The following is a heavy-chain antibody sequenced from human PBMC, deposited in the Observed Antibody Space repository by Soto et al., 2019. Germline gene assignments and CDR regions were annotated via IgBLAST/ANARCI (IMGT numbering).Heavy chain of an antibody. D-gene: IGHD1-1*01. V-gene: IGHV3-15*01. Sequence: EVQLVESGGGLVKPGGSLRLSCAASGLIFNNAWMSWVRQAPGKGLEWLGRIKSKTDGGTTDYAAPAKGRFTISRDDSKNMLYLQMNSLKIDDTAVYYCTTDSALLDFNGLDVWGQGTTVTVSS. CDR1: GLIFNNAW. J-gene: IGHJ6*02. CDR2: IKSKTDGGTT. CDR3: TTDSALLDFNGLDV.